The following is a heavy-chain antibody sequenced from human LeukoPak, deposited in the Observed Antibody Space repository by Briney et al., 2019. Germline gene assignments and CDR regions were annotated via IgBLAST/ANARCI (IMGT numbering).Heavy chain of an antibody. CDR1: GFNFSSYT. CDR3: ARAAPKRGYTFGFDF. V-gene: IGHV3-21*01. J-gene: IGHJ5*01. Sequence: GGSLRLSCTASGFNFSSYTMNWVRQAPGKGLEWVSSISGSGNYIYYSESLKGRFTVSRDNAKKSLYLQMNSLRADDTAMFFCARAAPKRGYTFGFDFWGQGTLDTVSS. CDR2: ISGSGNYI. D-gene: IGHD5-18*01.